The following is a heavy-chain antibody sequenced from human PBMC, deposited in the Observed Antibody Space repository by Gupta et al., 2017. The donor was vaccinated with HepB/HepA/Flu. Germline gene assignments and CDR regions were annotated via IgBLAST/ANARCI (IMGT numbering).Heavy chain of an antibody. J-gene: IGHJ4*02. CDR1: GYTFTGYY. CDR2: INPNSGGT. V-gene: IGHV1-2*02. Sequence: QVQLVQSGAEVKKPGASVKVSCKASGYTFTGYYMHWVRQAPGQGLEWMGWINPNSGGTNYAQKFQGRVTMTRDTSISTAYMELSRLRSDDTAVYYCARDIPHKWELLMVFDYWGQGTLVTVSS. D-gene: IGHD1-26*01. CDR3: ARDIPHKWELLMVFDY.